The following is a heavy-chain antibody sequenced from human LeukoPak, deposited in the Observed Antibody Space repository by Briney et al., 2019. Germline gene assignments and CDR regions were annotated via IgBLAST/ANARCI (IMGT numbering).Heavy chain of an antibody. D-gene: IGHD1-26*01. J-gene: IGHJ4*02. CDR2: ISSSSSYI. V-gene: IGHV3-21*01. CDR1: GFTFSSYS. CDR3: ARGYSIVGATLDY. Sequence: GGSLRLSCAASGFTFSSYSMNWVRQAPGKGLEWVSSISSSSSYIYYADSVKGRFTISRDNAKNSLYLQMNSLRAEDTAVYYCARGYSIVGATLDYWGQGTLVTVSS.